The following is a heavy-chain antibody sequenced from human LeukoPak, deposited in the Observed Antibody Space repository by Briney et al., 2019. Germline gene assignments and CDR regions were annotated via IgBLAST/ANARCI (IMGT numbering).Heavy chain of an antibody. CDR1: GGSFSSYA. Sequence: SVKVSCKASGGSFSSYAISWVRQAPGQGLDWMGGITPIFCTANYAQKFQGRVTITADESTSTAYMELSSLRSEDTAVYYCARDRDDFFFDPWGQGTLVTVSS. D-gene: IGHD3-3*01. CDR2: ITPIFCTA. V-gene: IGHV1-69*01. J-gene: IGHJ5*02. CDR3: ARDRDDFFFDP.